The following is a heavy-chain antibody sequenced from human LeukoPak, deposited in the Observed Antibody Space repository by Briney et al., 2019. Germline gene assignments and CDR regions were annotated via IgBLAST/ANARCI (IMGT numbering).Heavy chain of an antibody. CDR3: AKTIPYWYFDL. Sequence: PGGSLRLSCAASGFTFSSSEMSWVRQAPGKGLEWVSAIVGDGGSTYADSVKGRFIISRDNSKNTLYLQMSSLRAEDTAIYYCAKTIPYWYFDLWGRGTQVTVSS. J-gene: IGHJ2*01. V-gene: IGHV3-23*01. CDR1: GFTFSSSE. CDR2: IVGDGGST. D-gene: IGHD5-24*01.